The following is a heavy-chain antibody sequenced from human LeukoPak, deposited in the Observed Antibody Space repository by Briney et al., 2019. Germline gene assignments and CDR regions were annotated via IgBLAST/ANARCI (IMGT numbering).Heavy chain of an antibody. Sequence: GASVKVSCKASGYTFTSYYMHWVRQAPGQGLEWMGIINPSRGSTSQAQTFQGRVTMTRDMSTSTVYMELSRLRSDDTAVYYCARDLDCSGGSCSRFDPWGQGTLVTVSS. V-gene: IGHV1-46*01. J-gene: IGHJ5*02. D-gene: IGHD2-15*01. CDR2: INPSRGST. CDR3: ARDLDCSGGSCSRFDP. CDR1: GYTFTSYY.